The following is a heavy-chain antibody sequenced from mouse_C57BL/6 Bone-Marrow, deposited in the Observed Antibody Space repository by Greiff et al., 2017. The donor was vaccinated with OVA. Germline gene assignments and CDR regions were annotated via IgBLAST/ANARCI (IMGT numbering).Heavy chain of an antibody. CDR1: GFNIKDDY. J-gene: IGHJ4*01. CDR2: IDPENGDT. D-gene: IGHD2-3*01. CDR3: TTWNDGYLYYAMDY. V-gene: IGHV14-4*01. Sequence: VQLQQSGAELVRPGASVKLSCTASGFNIKDDYMHWVKQRPEQGLEWIGWIDPENGDTEYASKFKGKATITADTSSNTAYLQLSSLTSEDTAVYYCTTWNDGYLYYAMDYWGQGTSVTVSS.